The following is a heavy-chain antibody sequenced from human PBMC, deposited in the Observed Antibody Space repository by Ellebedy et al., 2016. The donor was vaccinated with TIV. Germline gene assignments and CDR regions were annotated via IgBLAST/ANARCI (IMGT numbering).Heavy chain of an antibody. CDR3: ASLIWGAGFEY. J-gene: IGHJ4*02. CDR1: GFSFSTYW. CDR2: IKKDGSGI. Sequence: PGGSLRLSCAASGFSFSTYWVSWVRQAPGTGLAWVDHIKKDGSGIYYLDSVKGRFIIARDNAENSLYLQMNSLRVEDTALYYCASLIWGAGFEYWGQGTLVTVSS. D-gene: IGHD1-26*01. V-gene: IGHV3-7*01.